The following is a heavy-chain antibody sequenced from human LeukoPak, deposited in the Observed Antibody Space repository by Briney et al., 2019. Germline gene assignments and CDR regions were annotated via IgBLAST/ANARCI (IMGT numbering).Heavy chain of an antibody. Sequence: VSVKVSCKASGYTFTGYYMHWVRQAPGQGLEWMGWINPNSGGTSYAQKFQGRVTMTRDTSVTTAYMELSRLRSDDTAVYYCARYSGYDEPFEHWGQGTLVTVSS. CDR1: GYTFTGYY. D-gene: IGHD5-12*01. J-gene: IGHJ4*02. CDR3: ARYSGYDEPFEH. CDR2: INPNSGGT. V-gene: IGHV1-2*02.